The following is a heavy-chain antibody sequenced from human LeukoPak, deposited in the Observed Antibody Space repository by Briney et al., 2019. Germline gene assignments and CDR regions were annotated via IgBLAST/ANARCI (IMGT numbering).Heavy chain of an antibody. CDR2: ISSSSSYI. CDR3: ARDRPIGYSGAFNF. D-gene: IGHD5-12*01. V-gene: IGHV3-21*01. CDR1: GFTFTTYA. J-gene: IGHJ4*02. Sequence: GGSLRLSCAASGFTFTTYAMHWVRQAPGKGLEWVSSISSSSSYIYYADSVKGRFTISRDNAKNSLYLQMNSLRAEDTAVYYCARDRPIGYSGAFNFWGQGTQVTVSS.